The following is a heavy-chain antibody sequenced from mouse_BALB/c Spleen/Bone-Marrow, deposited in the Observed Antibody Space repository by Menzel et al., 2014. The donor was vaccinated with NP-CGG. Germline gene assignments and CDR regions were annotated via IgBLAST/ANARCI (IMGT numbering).Heavy chain of an antibody. V-gene: IGHV1S130*01. CDR1: GYTFTNSW. D-gene: IGHD2-14*01. CDR2: IHPNSGNT. CDR3: ARHHRYAYYFDY. J-gene: IGHJ2*01. Sequence: QVQLQQSGSVLVRPGASVKLSCKASGYTFTNSWIHWAKQRPGQGLEWIGEIHPNSGNTNFNEKFKIKATLTVDTSSSTAYVDLSSLTAEDSAVYYCARHHRYAYYFDYWGQGTTLTVSP.